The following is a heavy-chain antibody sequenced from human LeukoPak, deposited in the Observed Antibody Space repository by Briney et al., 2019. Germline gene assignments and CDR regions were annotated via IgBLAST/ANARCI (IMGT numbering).Heavy chain of an antibody. J-gene: IGHJ6*02. CDR3: ARERCSSSWYGDYYYYYGMDV. CDR2: ISSSSSYI. V-gene: IGHV3-21*04. D-gene: IGHD6-13*01. CDR1: GFTFSSYS. Sequence: GGSLRLSCAASGFTFSSYSMNWVRQAPGKGLEWVSSISSSSSYIYYADSVKGRFTISRDNAKNSLYLQMNSLRAEDTAVYYCARERCSSSWYGDYYYYYGMDVWGQGTTVTVSS.